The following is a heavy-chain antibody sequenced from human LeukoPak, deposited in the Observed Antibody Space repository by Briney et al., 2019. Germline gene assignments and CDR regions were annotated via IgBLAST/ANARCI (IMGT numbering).Heavy chain of an antibody. D-gene: IGHD6-19*01. CDR3: ARWAVTGIYLDS. CDR2: IKQDGSEK. J-gene: IGHJ4*02. CDR1: GFTFSSYW. V-gene: IGHV3-7*01. Sequence: GGSLRLSCAASGFTFSSYWMSWVRQAPGKGLEWVANIKQDGSEKHYVDSVKGRFTISRDNAKSSLYLQVNGLRAEDTAVYYCARWAVTGIYLDSWGQGNLLTVSS.